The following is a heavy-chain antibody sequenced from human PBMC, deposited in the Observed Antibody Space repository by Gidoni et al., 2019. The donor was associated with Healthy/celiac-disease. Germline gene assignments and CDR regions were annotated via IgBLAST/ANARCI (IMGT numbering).Heavy chain of an antibody. D-gene: IGHD6-19*01. CDR1: SISSGSYY. V-gene: IGHV4-61*02. CDR3: AGDPLAVAGTDYYYYMDV. CDR2: IYTSGST. Sequence: SISSGSYYWSWIRQPAGKGLEWIGRIYTSGSTNYNPSIKSRVTISVDTSKNQFSLKLSSVTAADTAVYCCAGDPLAVAGTDYYYYMDVWGKGTTVTVSS. J-gene: IGHJ6*03.